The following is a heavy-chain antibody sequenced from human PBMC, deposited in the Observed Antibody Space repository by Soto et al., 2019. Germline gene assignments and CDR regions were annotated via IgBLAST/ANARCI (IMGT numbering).Heavy chain of an antibody. CDR2: IIPIFGTA. CDR3: ARLYSSYINHYYYGMDV. J-gene: IGHJ6*02. D-gene: IGHD6-6*01. Sequence: QVQLVQSGAEVKKPGSSVKVSCKASGGTFSSYAISWVRQAPGQGLEWMGGIIPIFGTANYAQKFQGRVTITADESTSTAYMELSSLRSEDTAVYYCARLYSSYINHYYYGMDVWGQGTTVTVSS. V-gene: IGHV1-69*01. CDR1: GGTFSSYA.